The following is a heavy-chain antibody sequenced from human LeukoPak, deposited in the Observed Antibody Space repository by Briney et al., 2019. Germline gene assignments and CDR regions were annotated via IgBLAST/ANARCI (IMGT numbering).Heavy chain of an antibody. CDR1: GFTFSSYG. CDR2: ISGSGGTT. CDR3: AKNDFGSGWVGDY. Sequence: PGGSLRLSCAASGFTFSSYGMRWVRQAPGKGLEWVSAISGSGGTTYYADSVKGRFTISRDNSKNTLYLQMNSLRAEDTAVYYCAKNDFGSGWVGDYWGQGTLVTVSS. V-gene: IGHV3-23*01. J-gene: IGHJ4*02. D-gene: IGHD6-19*01.